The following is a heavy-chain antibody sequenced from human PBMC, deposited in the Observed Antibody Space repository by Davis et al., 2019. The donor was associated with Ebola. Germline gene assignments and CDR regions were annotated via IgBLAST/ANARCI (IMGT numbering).Heavy chain of an antibody. Sequence: GESLKISCAASGFTFSDYYMSWIRQAPGKGLEWVSAISGSGGSTYYADSVKGRFTISRDNSKNTLYLQMNSLRAEDTAVYYCAKDRYSGSSNYFDYWGQGTLVTVSS. V-gene: IGHV3-23*01. D-gene: IGHD1-26*01. CDR3: AKDRYSGSSNYFDY. CDR1: GFTFSDYY. CDR2: ISGSGGST. J-gene: IGHJ4*02.